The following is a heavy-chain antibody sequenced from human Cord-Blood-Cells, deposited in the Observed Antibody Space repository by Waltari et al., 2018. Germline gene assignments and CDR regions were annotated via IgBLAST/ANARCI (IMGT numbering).Heavy chain of an antibody. D-gene: IGHD6-13*01. CDR1: GGSISSSSYY. CDR2: IYYSGST. Sequence: QLQLQESGPGLVKPSETLSLTCTVSGGSISSSSYYWGWIRQPPGKGREWIGSIYYSGSTYYNPSLKSRVTMSVDTSKNQFSLRLSSVTAADTAVYYCARQDSSSWYWFDPWGQGTLVTVSS. J-gene: IGHJ5*02. V-gene: IGHV4-39*07. CDR3: ARQDSSSWYWFDP.